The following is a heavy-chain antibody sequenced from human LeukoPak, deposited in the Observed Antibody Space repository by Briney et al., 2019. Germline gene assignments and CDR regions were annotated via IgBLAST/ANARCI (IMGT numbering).Heavy chain of an antibody. Sequence: AGRSLRLSCAASGFTFDDYAMHWVRQAPGKGLEWVSGISWNSGSIGYADSVKGRFTISRDNAKNSLYLQMNSLRAEDTALYYCAKDQGGNYYYGMDVWGQGTTATVSS. D-gene: IGHD3-16*01. CDR1: GFTFDDYA. CDR3: AKDQGGNYYYGMDV. J-gene: IGHJ6*02. V-gene: IGHV3-9*01. CDR2: ISWNSGSI.